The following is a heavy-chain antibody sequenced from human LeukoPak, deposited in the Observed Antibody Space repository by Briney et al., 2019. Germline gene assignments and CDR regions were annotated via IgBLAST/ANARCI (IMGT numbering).Heavy chain of an antibody. D-gene: IGHD3-10*01. Sequence: GGSLRLSCAASGFTFDDYGMSWVRQAPGKGLEWVSGINWNGGSTGYANSVKGRFTISRDNAKNSLYLQMNSLRAEDTALYYCARGARGVSGYYFDYWGQGTLVTVSS. CDR2: INWNGGST. CDR3: ARGARGVSGYYFDY. V-gene: IGHV3-20*04. CDR1: GFTFDDYG. J-gene: IGHJ4*02.